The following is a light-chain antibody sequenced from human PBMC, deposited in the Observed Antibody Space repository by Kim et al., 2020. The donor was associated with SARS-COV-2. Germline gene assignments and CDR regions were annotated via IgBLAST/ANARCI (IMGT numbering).Light chain of an antibody. V-gene: IGLV1-47*01. CDR2: RSN. Sequence: QSVLTQPPSASGTPGQRVTISCSGSSSNIENTYVYWYQQIPGTAPKLLIYRSNQRPSGVPDRFSGSKSGTSASLAISGLRCEDEADYYCAAWDDSLRSVCGGGTQLTVL. J-gene: IGLJ2*01. CDR3: AAWDDSLRSV. CDR1: SSNIENTY.